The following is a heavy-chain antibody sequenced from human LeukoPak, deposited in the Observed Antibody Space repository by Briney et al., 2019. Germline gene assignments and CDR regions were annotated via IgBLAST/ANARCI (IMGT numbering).Heavy chain of an antibody. CDR1: GYSISSGYH. CDR3: ATLLTGGVDY. J-gene: IGHJ4*02. Sequence: SETLSLTCDVSGYSISSGYHWGWVRQPPGEGLEWIGSIDPSGSTNHNPSLKSRVTISVDTSKNQFSLRLNSVTAADTAVYYCATLLTGGVDYWGQGTLVTVSS. CDR2: IDPSGST. D-gene: IGHD1-14*01. V-gene: IGHV4-38-2*01.